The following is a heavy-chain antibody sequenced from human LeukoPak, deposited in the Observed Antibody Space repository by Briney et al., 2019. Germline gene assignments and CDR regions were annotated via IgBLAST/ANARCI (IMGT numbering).Heavy chain of an antibody. V-gene: IGHV3-74*01. J-gene: IGHJ4*02. CDR2: IKTDGSST. Sequence: GGSLRLSCAASGFTFSSYWMHWVRQAPGKGLVWVSHIKTDGSSTSYADSVKGRFTISRDNAKNTLYLQMNSLRAEDTAVYYCAPYTYGYSQNWGQGTLVTVSS. CDR3: APYTYGYSQN. CDR1: GFTFSSYW. D-gene: IGHD5-18*01.